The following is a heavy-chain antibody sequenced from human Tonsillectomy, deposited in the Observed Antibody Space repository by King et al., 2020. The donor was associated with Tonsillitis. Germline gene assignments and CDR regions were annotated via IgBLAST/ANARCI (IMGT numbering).Heavy chain of an antibody. Sequence: GQLVQSGAEVRKPGSSVKVSCEASGGNFDSYAINWVRQAPGQRLEWMGRIIPILGITNFAQTFQDRVTITADRSTSTAYMELSSLRTDDTAVYFCAKADTTANQLIDLWGHGTLVTVSS. CDR3: AKADTTANQLIDL. CDR2: IIPILGIT. D-gene: IGHD2-8*01. J-gene: IGHJ5*02. CDR1: GGNFDSYA. V-gene: IGHV1-69*09.